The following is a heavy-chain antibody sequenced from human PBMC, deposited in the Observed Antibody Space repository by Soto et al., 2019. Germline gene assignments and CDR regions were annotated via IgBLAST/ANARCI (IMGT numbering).Heavy chain of an antibody. CDR3: ARVFPRYSSGTRGWFDP. D-gene: IGHD6-19*01. Sequence: QVQLVQSGAEVKKPGASVKVSCKASGYTFTSYDINWVRQATGQGLEWMGWMNPNSGNTGYAQKFQGRVTMTRNTSISTAYMELSSLRSQDTAVYYCARVFPRYSSGTRGWFDPWGQGTLVTVSS. CDR2: MNPNSGNT. V-gene: IGHV1-8*01. J-gene: IGHJ5*02. CDR1: GYTFTSYD.